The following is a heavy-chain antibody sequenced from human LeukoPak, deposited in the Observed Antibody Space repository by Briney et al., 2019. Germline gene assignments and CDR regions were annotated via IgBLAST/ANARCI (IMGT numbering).Heavy chain of an antibody. CDR1: GGSFSGYY. D-gene: IGHD6-19*01. CDR2: IYYSGST. Sequence: SETLSLTCAVYGGSFSGYYWSWIRQPPGKGLEWIGYIYYSGSTYYNPSLKSRVTISVDTSKNQFSLKLNSVSPEDTAVYYCARVGESSGWYYFDYWGQGTLVTVSS. V-gene: IGHV4-34*01. J-gene: IGHJ4*02. CDR3: ARVGESSGWYYFDY.